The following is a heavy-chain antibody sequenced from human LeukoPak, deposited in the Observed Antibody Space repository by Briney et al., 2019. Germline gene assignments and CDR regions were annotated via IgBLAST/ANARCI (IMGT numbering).Heavy chain of an antibody. CDR1: GGSISSYY. Sequence: SETLSLTCTVSGGSISSYYWSWIRQPPGKGLEWIGYIYTSGSTNYNPSLKSRVTISVDTSKNQFSLKLSSVTAADTAVYYCARTRGYYDSSGYYYGLKSDAFDIWGQGTMVTVSS. J-gene: IGHJ3*02. CDR3: ARTRGYYDSSGYYYGLKSDAFDI. V-gene: IGHV4-4*09. CDR2: IYTSGST. D-gene: IGHD3-22*01.